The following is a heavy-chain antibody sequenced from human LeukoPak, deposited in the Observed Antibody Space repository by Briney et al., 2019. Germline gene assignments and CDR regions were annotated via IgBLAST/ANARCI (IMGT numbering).Heavy chain of an antibody. CDR2: IIPIFGTA. CDR3: ARDRGVLMTAVGAFDI. J-gene: IGHJ3*02. Sequence: ASVKVSCKASGGTFSSYAISWVRQAPGQGLEWMGWIIPIFGTANYAQKFQGRVTITADESTSTAYMELSSLRSEDTAVYYCARDRGVLMTAVGAFDIWGQGTMVTVSS. D-gene: IGHD6-13*01. CDR1: GGTFSSYA. V-gene: IGHV1-69*13.